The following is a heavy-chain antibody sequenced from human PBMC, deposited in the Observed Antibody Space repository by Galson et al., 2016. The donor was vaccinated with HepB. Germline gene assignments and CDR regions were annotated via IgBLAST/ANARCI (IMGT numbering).Heavy chain of an antibody. V-gene: IGHV3-66*01. D-gene: IGHD6-13*01. CDR3: AGRGASSSSRYSDYQYGMDV. Sequence: SLRLSCAASGFTVSSTYMNWVRQAPGKGLEWVSIIYSGGTTYQADSVKGRFTISRDNSNNTLYLQMNSLRKEDTAVYYCAGRGASSSSRYSDYQYGMDVWGQGTTVTVSS. CDR2: IYSGGTT. CDR1: GFTVSSTY. J-gene: IGHJ6*02.